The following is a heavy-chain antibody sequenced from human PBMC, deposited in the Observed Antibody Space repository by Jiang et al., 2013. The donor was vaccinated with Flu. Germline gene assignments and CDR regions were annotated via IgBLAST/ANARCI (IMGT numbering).Heavy chain of an antibody. CDR3: AREVLGVTVVPGAPDYYFYYGMDV. D-gene: IGHD3-10*01. V-gene: IGHV4-59*01. CDR1: GGSISGYH. J-gene: IGHJ6*02. Sequence: GPGLVKPSETLSLTCTVSGGSISGYHWNWIRQPPRKGLEWIGYVYYSGTTNYNPSLQSRVTILVDTSTNQLSLKLTSVTAADTAMYYCAREVLGVTVVPGAPDYYFYYGMDVWGQGTTVTVSS. CDR2: VYYSGTT.